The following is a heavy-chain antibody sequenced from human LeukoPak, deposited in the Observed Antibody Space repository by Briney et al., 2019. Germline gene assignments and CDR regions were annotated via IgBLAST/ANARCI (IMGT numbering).Heavy chain of an antibody. CDR2: ISSSGSTI. D-gene: IGHD6-13*01. CDR1: GFTFSDYY. CDR3: ARAGGYSSSWNYYYYYYMDV. Sequence: GGSLTLSCAASGFTFSDYYMSWIRQAPGKGLEWVSYISSSGSTIYYADSVKGRFTISRDNAKKSLYLQMNSLSAEDTAVYYCARAGGYSSSWNYYYYYYMDVWGKGTTVTISS. J-gene: IGHJ6*03. V-gene: IGHV3-11*01.